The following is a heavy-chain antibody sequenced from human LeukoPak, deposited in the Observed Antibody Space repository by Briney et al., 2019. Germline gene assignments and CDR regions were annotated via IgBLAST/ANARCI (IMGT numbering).Heavy chain of an antibody. Sequence: GESLKTSCKGSGYSFTSYWIGWVRQMPGKGLEWMGIIYPGDSDTRYSPSFQGQVTISADKSISTAYLQWSSLKASDTAMYYCARQPPGSIALYYFDYWGQGTLVTVSS. CDR3: ARQPPGSIALYYFDY. J-gene: IGHJ4*02. V-gene: IGHV5-51*01. CDR1: GYSFTSYW. CDR2: IYPGDSDT. D-gene: IGHD3-10*01.